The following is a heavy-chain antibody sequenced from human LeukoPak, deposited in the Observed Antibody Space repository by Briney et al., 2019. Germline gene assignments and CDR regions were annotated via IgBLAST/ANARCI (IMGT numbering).Heavy chain of an antibody. CDR1: GFTFSSYA. CDR2: ISGSGGST. CDR3: AVVPAAMWNWFDP. J-gene: IGHJ5*02. Sequence: GGSLRLSCAASGFTFSSYAMSWVRQAPGKGLEWVSAISGSGGSTYYADSVKGRFTISRDSSKNTLYLQMNSLRAEDTAVYYCAVVPAAMWNWFDPWGQGTLVTVSS. V-gene: IGHV3-23*01. D-gene: IGHD2-2*01.